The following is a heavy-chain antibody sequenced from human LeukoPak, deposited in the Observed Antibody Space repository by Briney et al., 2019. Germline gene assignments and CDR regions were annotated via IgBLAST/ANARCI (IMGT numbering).Heavy chain of an antibody. Sequence: GGSLRLSCTASGFIFSTYGMHWVRQAPGKGLEWISYIRSNSDTIYYADSVKGRFTISRDNAENSLYLQMSSLRAEDTAVYYCARDPRYSGYDYFDYWGQGTLVTVSS. D-gene: IGHD5-12*01. CDR3: ARDPRYSGYDYFDY. J-gene: IGHJ4*02. V-gene: IGHV3-48*01. CDR2: IRSNSDTI. CDR1: GFIFSTYG.